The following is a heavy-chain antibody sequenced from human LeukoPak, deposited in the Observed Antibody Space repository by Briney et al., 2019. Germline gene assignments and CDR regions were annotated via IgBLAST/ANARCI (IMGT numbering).Heavy chain of an antibody. J-gene: IGHJ6*04. CDR2: IIPIFGTP. V-gene: IGHV1-69*13. Sequence: ASVKVSCKASGVTFSTYAINWVRQAPGQRLEWIGGIIPIFGTPNYAQKFQGRVTITADESTSTAYMELSSLRCEDTAMYYCARDNGGLGGYDHFYYYGMDVWGKGTTVTVSS. CDR1: GVTFSTYA. D-gene: IGHD5-12*01. CDR3: ARDNGGLGGYDHFYYYGMDV.